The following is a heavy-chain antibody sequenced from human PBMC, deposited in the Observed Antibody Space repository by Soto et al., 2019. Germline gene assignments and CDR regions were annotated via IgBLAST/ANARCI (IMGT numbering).Heavy chain of an antibody. CDR3: ARELNRYSGYGMEV. Sequence: PGGSLRLSCAASGFTFSSYSMNWFRQAPGRGLEWVSYISSSSSTIYYADSVKGRFTISRDNAKNSLYLQMNRLRDEDTAVYYCARELNRYSGYGMEVWGQGTTVTASS. J-gene: IGHJ6*02. D-gene: IGHD5-12*01. CDR1: GFTFSSYS. CDR2: ISSSSSTI. V-gene: IGHV3-48*02.